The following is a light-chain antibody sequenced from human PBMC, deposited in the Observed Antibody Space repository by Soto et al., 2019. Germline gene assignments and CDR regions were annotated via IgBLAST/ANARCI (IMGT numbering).Light chain of an antibody. Sequence: QSVLTQLASVSASPGQSITISCTGTSSDVGGYNYVSWYQQHPGKAPKLMIYDVSNRPSGVSDRFSGSKSGNTASLTISGLQAEDEADYYCNSYTSSSTHVFGTGTKLTVL. CDR3: NSYTSSSTHV. J-gene: IGLJ1*01. CDR2: DVS. CDR1: SSDVGGYNY. V-gene: IGLV2-14*01.